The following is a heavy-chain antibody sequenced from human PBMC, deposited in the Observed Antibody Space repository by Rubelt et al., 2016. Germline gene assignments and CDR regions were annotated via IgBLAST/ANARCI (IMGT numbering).Heavy chain of an antibody. J-gene: IGHJ4*02. D-gene: IGHD6-13*01. CDR2: ISAYNGNT. Sequence: QVQLVQSGAEVKKPGASVKVSCKASGYTFTSYGISWVRPAPGQGLEWMGWISAYNGNTNYAQKLQGRVTMTTDTSTSTAYMGLRSLRSDDTAVYYCARVISGVEYSSSWHFDYWGQGTLVTVSS. V-gene: IGHV1-18*01. CDR1: GYTFTSYG. CDR3: ARVISGVEYSSSWHFDY.